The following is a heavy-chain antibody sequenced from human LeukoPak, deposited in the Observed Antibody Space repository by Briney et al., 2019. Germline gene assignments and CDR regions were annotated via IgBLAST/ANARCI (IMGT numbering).Heavy chain of an antibody. CDR3: AKDVGRGYCSGGSCFYSH. CDR1: GFTFSSYA. D-gene: IGHD2-15*01. Sequence: GSLRLSCAASGFTFSSYAMSWVRQAPGKGLEWVSAISGSGGSTYYADSVKGRFTISRDNSKNTLYLQMNSLRAEDTAVYYCAKDVGRGYCSGGSCFYSHWGQGTLVTVSS. V-gene: IGHV3-23*01. J-gene: IGHJ4*02. CDR2: ISGSGGST.